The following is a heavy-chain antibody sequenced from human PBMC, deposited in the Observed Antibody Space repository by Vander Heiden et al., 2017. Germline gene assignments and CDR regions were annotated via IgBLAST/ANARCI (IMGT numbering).Heavy chain of an antibody. J-gene: IGHJ3*01. Sequence: EVQLVESGGGLVKPGGSLRLSCAASGFTFSIYSMNWVRQAPGKGLEWVSSISSSSSFIYYADSVKGRFTISRDNAKKSLHLQMNSLRAEDTAVYYCAKEGSSVVDTIQWGQGTMVTVSS. D-gene: IGHD2-15*01. CDR1: GFTFSIYS. V-gene: IGHV3-21*01. CDR3: AKEGSSVVDTIQ. CDR2: ISSSSSFI.